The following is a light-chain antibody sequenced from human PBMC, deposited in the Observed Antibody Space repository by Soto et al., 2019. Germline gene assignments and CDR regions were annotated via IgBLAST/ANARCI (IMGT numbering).Light chain of an antibody. CDR3: QQYNDWPPIT. J-gene: IGKJ5*01. CDR2: DAS. V-gene: IGKV3-15*01. CDR1: QSVSSK. Sequence: IVITECPATLSVSQGERAILCFMASQSVSSKLAWYQQKPGQAPRLLIYDASSRATGIPARFIGSVSATEFTLTISSLQSEDFAVYYCQQYNDWPPITGGQGTRLEIK.